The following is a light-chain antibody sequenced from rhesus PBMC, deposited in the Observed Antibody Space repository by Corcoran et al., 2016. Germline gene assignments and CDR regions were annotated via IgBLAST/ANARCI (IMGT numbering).Light chain of an antibody. V-gene: IGKV3-42*01. CDR3: QQDYSWPLT. J-gene: IGKJ4*01. Sequence: EIVMTQSPATLSLSPGERATLSCRASQSVSRSLAWYQQKPGQAPRLLIYGASSRATGIPDRCSGSGSGTGFTLTSSSLEPEDVGVYYCQQDYSWPLTFGGGTKVELK. CDR2: GAS. CDR1: QSVSRS.